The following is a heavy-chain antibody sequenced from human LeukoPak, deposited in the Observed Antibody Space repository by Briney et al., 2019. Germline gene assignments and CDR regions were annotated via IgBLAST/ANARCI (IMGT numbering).Heavy chain of an antibody. CDR1: GFTFSSYS. D-gene: IGHD1-26*01. V-gene: IGHV3-48*02. CDR2: ITASGSAM. Sequence: GGSLRLSCAASGFTFSSYSMNWVRQAPGKGLEWVSHITASGSAMLYADSVKGRFTISRDNAKNSLYLQMNSQRDEDTAVYYWASRGSYRFDYWGQGTLVTVSS. CDR3: ASRGSYRFDY. J-gene: IGHJ4*02.